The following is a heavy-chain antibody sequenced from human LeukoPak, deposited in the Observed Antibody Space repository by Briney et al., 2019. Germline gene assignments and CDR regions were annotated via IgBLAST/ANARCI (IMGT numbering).Heavy chain of an antibody. J-gene: IGHJ4*02. V-gene: IGHV3-23*01. CDR1: GFTFSSHA. CDR3: AKGSRITMVRGVYFDY. D-gene: IGHD3-10*01. Sequence: GGSLRLSCAASGFTFSSHAMSWVRQAPGKGLEWVSAISGSGGSTYYADSVKGRFTISRDNSKNTLYLQMNSLRAEDTAVYYCAKGSRITMVRGVYFDYWGQGTLVTVSS. CDR2: ISGSGGST.